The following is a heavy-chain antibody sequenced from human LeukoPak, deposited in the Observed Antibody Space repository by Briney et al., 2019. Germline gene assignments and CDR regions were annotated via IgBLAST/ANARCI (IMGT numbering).Heavy chain of an antibody. CDR1: GFTFSSYW. J-gene: IGHJ3*02. Sequence: PGGSLRLSCAASGFTFSSYWMSWVRQAPGKGLEWVANIKQDGSEKYYVDSVKGRFTISRDNAKNSLYLQMNSLRAEDTALYYCAKDNGDYGDYEGAFDIWGQGTMVTVSS. CDR2: IKQDGSEK. CDR3: AKDNGDYGDYEGAFDI. D-gene: IGHD4-17*01. V-gene: IGHV3-7*03.